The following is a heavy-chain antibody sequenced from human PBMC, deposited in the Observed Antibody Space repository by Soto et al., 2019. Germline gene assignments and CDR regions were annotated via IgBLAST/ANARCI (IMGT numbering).Heavy chain of an antibody. CDR2: IYPGDSET. V-gene: IGHV5-51*01. D-gene: IGHD5-12*01. J-gene: IGHJ6*02. CDR3: ARRGHTTMYHYYGMDV. CDR1: GDNFASYW. Sequence: GSGDNFASYWIGRLRQKTGKGLEWMGIIYPGDSETKYSPSFQGQVTMSADKSISTAYLQWSSLKASDTAMYYCARRGHTTMYHYYGMDVWGQGTTVTVSS.